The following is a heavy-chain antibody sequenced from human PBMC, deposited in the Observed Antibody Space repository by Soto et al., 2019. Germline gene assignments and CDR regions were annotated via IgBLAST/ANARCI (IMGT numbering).Heavy chain of an antibody. CDR3: AKGRASDCPGCTQDY. V-gene: IGHV3-23*01. CDR1: AFTFSSYA. CDR2: VSGSGDST. J-gene: IGHJ4*02. Sequence: HPGGSLRLSCAASAFTFSSYAMSWVRQAPGKGLEWVSAVSGSGDSTYYADSVKGRFTISRDNSKNTLYLQMNSLRAEDTAVYYCAKGRASDCPGCTQDYWGQGTLVTVSS. D-gene: IGHD2-21*02.